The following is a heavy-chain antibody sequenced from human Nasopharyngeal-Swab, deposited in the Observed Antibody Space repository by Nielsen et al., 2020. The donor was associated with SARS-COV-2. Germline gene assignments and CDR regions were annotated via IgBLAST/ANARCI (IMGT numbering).Heavy chain of an antibody. D-gene: IGHD6-13*01. CDR2: INWNGGST. Sequence: GESLKISCAASGFTFDDYGMSWVRQAPGKGLEWVSGINWNGGSTGYADSVKGRFTISRDNAKNSLYLQMNSLRAEDTALYYCARDGRVAAAGTSPFDYWGQGTLATVSS. CDR1: GFTFDDYG. J-gene: IGHJ4*02. CDR3: ARDGRVAAAGTSPFDY. V-gene: IGHV3-20*04.